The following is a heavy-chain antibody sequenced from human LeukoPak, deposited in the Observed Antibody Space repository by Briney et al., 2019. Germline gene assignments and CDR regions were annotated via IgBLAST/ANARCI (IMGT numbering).Heavy chain of an antibody. CDR2: ISYDGSNK. Sequence: GRSLRLSCAASGFTFSSYAMHWVRQAPGKGLEWVAVISYDGSNKYYADSVKGRFTISRDNSKNTLYLQMNSLRAEDTAVYYCARDSPGRGTVVVTGLFDYWGQGTLVTVSS. CDR1: GFTFSSYA. CDR3: ARDSPGRGTVVVTGLFDY. D-gene: IGHD2-21*02. V-gene: IGHV3-30-3*01. J-gene: IGHJ4*02.